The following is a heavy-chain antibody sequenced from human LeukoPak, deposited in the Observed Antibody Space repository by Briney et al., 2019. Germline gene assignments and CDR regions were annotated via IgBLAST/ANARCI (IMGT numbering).Heavy chain of an antibody. Sequence: ASVTVSCKASGYTFTSYYMHWVRQAPGQGLERMGLINPSGGSTTYAQKFQGRVTMTRDMSTSTVYMELSSLRSEDTAVYYCARAYCGGDCYSGYFFDFWGQGTLVTVSS. CDR3: ARAYCGGDCYSGYFFDF. V-gene: IGHV1-46*01. D-gene: IGHD2-21*02. J-gene: IGHJ4*02. CDR2: INPSGGST. CDR1: GYTFTSYY.